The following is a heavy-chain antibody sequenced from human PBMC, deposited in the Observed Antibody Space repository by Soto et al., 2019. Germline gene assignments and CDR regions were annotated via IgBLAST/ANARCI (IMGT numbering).Heavy chain of an antibody. V-gene: IGHV4-30-4*01. D-gene: IGHD3-22*01. Sequence: QVQLQESGPGLVKPSQTLSLTCTVSGGSISSGDYYWSWIRQPPGKGLEWIGYIYCSGSTYYNPCLKSRVTIAVDTSQNQFALKLSSVNAADTAVYYCARVDVVGYYYDSSGPPSNFDCWGQGTLVTVSS. J-gene: IGHJ4*02. CDR2: IYCSGST. CDR1: GGSISSGDYY. CDR3: ARVDVVGYYYDSSGPPSNFDC.